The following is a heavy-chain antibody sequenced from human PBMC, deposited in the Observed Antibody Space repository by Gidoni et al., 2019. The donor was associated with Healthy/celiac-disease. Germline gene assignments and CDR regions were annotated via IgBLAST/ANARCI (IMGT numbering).Heavy chain of an antibody. Sequence: QVQLQESGPGLVKPSETLSLTCTVSGGSISSYYWSWSRQPPGKGLEWIGYIYYSGSTNYNPSLKSRVTISVDTSKNQFSLKLSSVTAADTAVYYCARVTVAHKGNYYYGMDVWGQGTTVTVSS. V-gene: IGHV4-59*01. CDR3: ARVTVAHKGNYYYGMDV. CDR2: IYYSGST. CDR1: GGSISSYY. D-gene: IGHD6-19*01. J-gene: IGHJ6*02.